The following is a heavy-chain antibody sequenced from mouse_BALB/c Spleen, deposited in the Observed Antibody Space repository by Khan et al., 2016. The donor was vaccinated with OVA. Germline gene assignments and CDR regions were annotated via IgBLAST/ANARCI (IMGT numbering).Heavy chain of an antibody. CDR1: GYTFTSNT. Sequence: VKLQQSGAELARPGASVRMSCKASGYTFTSNTMHWVKQRPGQGLEWIGYINPRSGYTNYNQNFKDKATLTADKSSSTAYMQLSSLTSEDSAVYYCARRTTGYTMDYWGQGTSVTVSS. D-gene: IGHD2-14*01. J-gene: IGHJ4*01. CDR3: ARRTTGYTMDY. V-gene: IGHV1-4*01. CDR2: INPRSGYT.